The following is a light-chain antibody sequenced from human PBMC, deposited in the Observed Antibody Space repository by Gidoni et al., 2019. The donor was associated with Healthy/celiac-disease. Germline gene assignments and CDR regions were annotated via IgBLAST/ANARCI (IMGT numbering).Light chain of an antibody. J-gene: IGKJ3*01. CDR2: AAS. Sequence: DSHMTRSPSSLSASIGDRVSITCRSSQGISNSLAWYQQKPGKAPKVLLYAASRLQSGVPSRFSGSGSGTHYTLTITSLQPEDLATYYCQQYYNAPFTFGPGTKVEIK. CDR3: QQYYNAPFT. V-gene: IGKV1-NL1*01. CDR1: QGISNS.